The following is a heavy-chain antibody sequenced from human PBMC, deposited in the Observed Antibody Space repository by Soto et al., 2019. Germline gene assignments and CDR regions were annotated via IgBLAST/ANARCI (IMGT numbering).Heavy chain of an antibody. D-gene: IGHD1-7*01. Sequence: ASVKVSCKASGYTFSSYGVSWVRQAPGQGLEWMGGIIPIFGTANYAQKFQGRVTITADESTSTAYMELSSLRSEDTAVYYCARGSYNWNYVAAFPMDVWGQGTTVTVSS. CDR3: ARGSYNWNYVAAFPMDV. CDR1: GYTFSSYG. J-gene: IGHJ6*02. V-gene: IGHV1-69*13. CDR2: IIPIFGTA.